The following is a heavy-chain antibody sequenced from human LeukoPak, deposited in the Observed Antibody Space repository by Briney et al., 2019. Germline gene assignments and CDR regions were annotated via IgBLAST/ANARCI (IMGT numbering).Heavy chain of an antibody. J-gene: IGHJ4*02. V-gene: IGHV1-18*01. CDR2: ISAYNGNT. CDR3: ARGSRPYHYYDSSGYSDFDY. D-gene: IGHD3-22*01. CDR1: GYTFTSYG. Sequence: ASVKVSCKASGYTFTSYGISWVRQAPGQGLEWMGWISAYNGNTNYAQKLQGRVTMTTDTSTSTAYMELRSLRSDDTAVYYCARGSRPYHYYDSSGYSDFDYWGQGTLVTVSS.